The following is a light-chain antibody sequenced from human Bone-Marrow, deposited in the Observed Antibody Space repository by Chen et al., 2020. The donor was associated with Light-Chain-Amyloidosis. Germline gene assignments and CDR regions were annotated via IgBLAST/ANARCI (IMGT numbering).Light chain of an antibody. CDR3: QVWDRSSDRPV. J-gene: IGLJ3*02. CDR1: NIGSTS. Sequence: SYVLTQPSSVSVAPGQTATIACGGNNIGSTSVHWYQQTPGQAPLRVLYAHSYRPSGIPERLSGSNSGITAALTISSVESGDEADYYCQVWDRSSDRPVFGGGTKLTVL. V-gene: IGLV3-21*02. CDR2: AHS.